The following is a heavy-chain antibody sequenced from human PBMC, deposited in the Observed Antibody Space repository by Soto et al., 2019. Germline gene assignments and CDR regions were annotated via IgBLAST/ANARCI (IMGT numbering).Heavy chain of an antibody. D-gene: IGHD2-21*02. J-gene: IGHJ5*02. CDR3: VRTAREGAVAPHWFDR. Sequence: PSETLSLTCTVSGASIRSTDYYWSWILQAAGKGLEWIGYVYYTGSTYYNPSLMSRLTISVDTSKNQFSLKLTSVTAAETAVYYCVRTAREGAVAPHWFDRWGQGTQVTVSS. CDR2: VYYTGST. V-gene: IGHV4-30-4*01. CDR1: GASIRSTDYY.